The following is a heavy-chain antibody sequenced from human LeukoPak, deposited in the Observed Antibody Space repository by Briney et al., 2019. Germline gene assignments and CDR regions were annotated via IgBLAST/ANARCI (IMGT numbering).Heavy chain of an antibody. V-gene: IGHV3-30-3*02. CDR2: ISYDGSNK. Sequence: GGSLRLSCAASGFTFSSYAMSWVRQAPGKGLEWVAVISYDGSNKYYADSVKGRFTISRDNSKNTLYLQMNSLRAEDTAVYYCAKSYYYDSSGYYWGWYFDYWGQGTLVTVSS. J-gene: IGHJ4*02. CDR3: AKSYYYDSSGYYWGWYFDY. CDR1: GFTFSSYA. D-gene: IGHD3-22*01.